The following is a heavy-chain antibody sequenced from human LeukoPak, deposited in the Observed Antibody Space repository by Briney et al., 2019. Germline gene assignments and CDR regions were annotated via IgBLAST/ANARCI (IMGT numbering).Heavy chain of an antibody. CDR3: AREFVSSSWYFYYYYYMDV. CDR2: VYSSGST. J-gene: IGHJ6*03. V-gene: IGHV4-4*07. Sequence: ASETLSLTCTVSGGSISSYYWSWIRQPAGKGLEWIGRVYSSGSTNYNPSLKSRVSISVDTSKNQFSLRLSSVTAADTAVYYCAREFVSSSWYFYYYYYMDVWGKGTTVTVSS. CDR1: GGSISSYY. D-gene: IGHD6-13*01.